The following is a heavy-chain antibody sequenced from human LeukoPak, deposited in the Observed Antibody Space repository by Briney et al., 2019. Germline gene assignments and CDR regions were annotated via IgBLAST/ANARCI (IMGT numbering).Heavy chain of an antibody. Sequence: GGSLRLSCAASGFTFSSYAMSWVRQAPGKGLEWVPAISGSDGSTYYADSVKGRFTISRDNSKNTLYLQMNSLRAEDTAVYYCAKDRDRVYSGYDPSPFDYWGQGTLVTVSS. J-gene: IGHJ4*02. V-gene: IGHV3-23*01. D-gene: IGHD5-12*01. CDR1: GFTFSSYA. CDR3: AKDRDRVYSGYDPSPFDY. CDR2: ISGSDGST.